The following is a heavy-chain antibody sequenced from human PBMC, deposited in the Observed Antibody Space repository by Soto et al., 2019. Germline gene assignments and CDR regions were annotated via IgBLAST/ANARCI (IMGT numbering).Heavy chain of an antibody. V-gene: IGHV5-51*01. J-gene: IGHJ6*02. CDR3: ARHPKGYDSSGYYPYGMDV. Sequence: PGESLKISCKGSGYSFTSYWIGWVRQMPGKGLEWMGIIYPGDSDTRYSPSFQGQVTISADKSISTAYVQWSSLKASDTAMYYCARHPKGYDSSGYYPYGMDVWGQGTTVTVSS. CDR1: GYSFTSYW. CDR2: IYPGDSDT. D-gene: IGHD3-22*01.